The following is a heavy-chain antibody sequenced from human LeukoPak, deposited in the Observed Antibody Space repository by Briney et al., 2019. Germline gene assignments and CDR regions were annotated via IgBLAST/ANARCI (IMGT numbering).Heavy chain of an antibody. J-gene: IGHJ4*02. Sequence: GGSLRLSCAVSGITLSNYGMSWVRQAPGKGLEWVAGISDSGGRTNYADSVKGRFTISRDNPKNTLYLQMNSLRAEDTAVYFCAKRGVVVRVFLVGFHKEAYYFESWGQGALVTVSS. CDR1: GITLSNYG. CDR2: ISDSGGRT. CDR3: AKRGVVVRVFLVGFHKEAYYFES. D-gene: IGHD3/OR15-3a*01. V-gene: IGHV3-23*01.